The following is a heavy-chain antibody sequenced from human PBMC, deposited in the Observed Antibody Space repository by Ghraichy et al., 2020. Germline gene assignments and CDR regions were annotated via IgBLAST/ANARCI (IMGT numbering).Heavy chain of an antibody. CDR2: IYHSGST. V-gene: IGHV4-38-2*01. J-gene: IGHJ4*02. D-gene: IGHD6-13*01. CDR1: GYSISSGYY. CDR3: ARYSSSWYYFDY. Sequence: SQTLSLTCAVSGYSISSGYYWGWIRQPPGKGLEWIGSIYHSGSTYYNPSLKSRVAISVDTSKNQFSLKLSSVTAADTAVYYCARYSSSWYYFDYWGQGTLVTVSS.